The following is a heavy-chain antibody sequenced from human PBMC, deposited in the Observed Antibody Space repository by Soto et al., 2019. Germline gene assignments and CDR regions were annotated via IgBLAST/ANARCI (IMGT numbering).Heavy chain of an antibody. D-gene: IGHD4-17*01. V-gene: IGHV4-38-2*01. CDR1: GYSISSGYY. CDR3: ARGAATVTPGWFDP. Sequence: SETLSLTCAVSGYSISSGYYWGWIRQTPGKGLEWIASIYHSGSTYYNPSLKSRVTISVDTSKNQFSLKLTSVTAADTAVYYCARGAATVTPGWFDPWGQGIMGTVSP. CDR2: IYHSGST. J-gene: IGHJ5*02.